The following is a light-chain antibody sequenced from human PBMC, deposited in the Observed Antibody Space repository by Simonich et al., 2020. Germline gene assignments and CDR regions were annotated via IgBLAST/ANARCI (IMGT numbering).Light chain of an antibody. CDR2: EDN. V-gene: IGLV6-57*03. CDR1: SGSIASNY. CDR3: QSYDSSGWV. J-gene: IGLJ3*02. Sequence: NFMLTQPHSVSESPGQTVTISCTRSSGSIASNYVPWYQQRPGSAPTTVIYEDNPRPSGVPDPFSGSIDSSSNSAYLTISGLKTEDEADYYCQSYDSSGWVFGGGTKLTVL.